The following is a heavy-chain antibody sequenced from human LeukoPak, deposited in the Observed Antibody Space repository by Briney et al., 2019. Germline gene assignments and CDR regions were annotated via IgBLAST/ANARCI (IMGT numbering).Heavy chain of an antibody. CDR1: GFTFSIYA. V-gene: IGHV3-23*01. CDR3: ARGRGSDGLDV. Sequence: PGGSLRLSCAASGFTFSIYAMSWVRQAPGKGLEWVSGMTGNGGSLYYAGSVKGRFTISRDNSKNTLYVQMNSLRADDTAVYYCARGRGSDGLDVWGQGTTVTVSS. CDR2: MTGNGGSL. J-gene: IGHJ6*02.